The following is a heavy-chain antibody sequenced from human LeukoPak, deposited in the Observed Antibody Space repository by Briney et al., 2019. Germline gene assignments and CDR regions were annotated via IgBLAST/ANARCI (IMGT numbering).Heavy chain of an antibody. Sequence: GGSLRLSCVASGFIFRSYGMHWVRQAPGKGLEWVAVTSYDGSNKYYVDSVKGRFAVSRDNSKNTVFLQMNGLRAEDTAVYYCAKDRGPYGDHVLQNYAMDVWGQGTTVTVSS. CDR1: GFIFRSYG. J-gene: IGHJ6*02. CDR3: AKDRGPYGDHVLQNYAMDV. D-gene: IGHD4-17*01. V-gene: IGHV3-30*18. CDR2: TSYDGSNK.